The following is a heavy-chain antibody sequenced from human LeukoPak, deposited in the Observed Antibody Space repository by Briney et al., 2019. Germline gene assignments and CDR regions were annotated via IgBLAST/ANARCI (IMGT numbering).Heavy chain of an antibody. Sequence: SVKVSCKASGGTSSSYAISWVRQAPGQGLEWMGRIIPAFGTPNYAQNFKGRVTISTDESRTTDYMELRSLRSEDTAVYYCVRMKYYDLWSGDDYWGQGTLVTVSS. V-gene: IGHV1-69*05. D-gene: IGHD3-3*01. CDR2: IIPAFGTP. CDR1: GGTSSSYA. J-gene: IGHJ4*02. CDR3: VRMKYYDLWSGDDY.